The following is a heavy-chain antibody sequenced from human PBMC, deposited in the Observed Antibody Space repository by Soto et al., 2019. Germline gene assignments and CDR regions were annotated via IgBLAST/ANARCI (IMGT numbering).Heavy chain of an antibody. Sequence: GGSLRLSCAASGFTFSSYAMSWVRQAPGKGLEWVSAISGSGGSTYYADSVKGRFTISRDNSKNTLYLQMNSLRAEDTAVYYCAKNSYGSFGSLYFDYWGQGTLVTVSS. D-gene: IGHD3-10*01. CDR3: AKNSYGSFGSLYFDY. CDR1: GFTFSSYA. J-gene: IGHJ4*02. CDR2: ISGSGGST. V-gene: IGHV3-23*01.